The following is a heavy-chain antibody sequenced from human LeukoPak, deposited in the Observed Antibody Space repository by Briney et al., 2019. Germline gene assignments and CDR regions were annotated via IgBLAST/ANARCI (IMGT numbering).Heavy chain of an antibody. J-gene: IGHJ4*02. CDR2: ISHDGRTK. Sequence: GGSLRLSCVVSGFNFDNFAMHWVRQPLGKGPEWVAVISHDGRTKYYADSMKGRITISRDNSKNTLYLQMSSLRAEDTAVYYCAKDERNWNYNLASQTYDWGQGTLVTVSS. V-gene: IGHV3-30*04. CDR1: GFNFDNFA. CDR3: AKDERNWNYNLASQTYD. D-gene: IGHD1-7*01.